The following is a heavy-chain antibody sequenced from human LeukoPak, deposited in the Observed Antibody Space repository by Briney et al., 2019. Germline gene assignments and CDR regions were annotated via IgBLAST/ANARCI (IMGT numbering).Heavy chain of an antibody. J-gene: IGHJ5*02. CDR1: GYTFTGYY. CDR3: ARGSGSDGRDWFDP. V-gene: IGHV1-2*02. D-gene: IGHD1-26*01. CDR2: INPNSGGT. Sequence: GASVKVSCKASGYTFTGYYIHWVRQAPGQGLEWMGWINPNSGGTNYAQKFQGRVTMTRDTSISTAYMELSRLRSNDTAVYFCARGSGSDGRDWFDPWGQGTLVTVSS.